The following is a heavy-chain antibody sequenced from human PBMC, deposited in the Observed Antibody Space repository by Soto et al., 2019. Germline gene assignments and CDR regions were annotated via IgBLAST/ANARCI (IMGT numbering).Heavy chain of an antibody. CDR1: GYTFTSYA. V-gene: IGHV1-3*01. CDR2: INAGNGNT. Sequence: ASVNVSCKASGYTFTSYAMHWVRQAPGQRLEWMGWINAGNGNTKYSQKFQGRVTITRDTSASTAYMELSSLRSEDTAVYYCASAGGGYCSSTSCSFDIWGQGTMVTVSS. CDR3: ASAGGGYCSSTSCSFDI. D-gene: IGHD2-2*01. J-gene: IGHJ3*02.